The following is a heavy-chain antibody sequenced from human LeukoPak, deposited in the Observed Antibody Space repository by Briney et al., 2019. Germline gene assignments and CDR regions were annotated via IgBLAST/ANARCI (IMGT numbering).Heavy chain of an antibody. D-gene: IGHD3-10*01. V-gene: IGHV4-4*02. CDR2: IWHSGIT. J-gene: IGHJ4*02. CDR1: GGSISSSTW. Sequence: SETLSLTCAVSGGSISSSTWWSWVRQPPGKGLEWIGEIWHSGITNYNPSLNDRVTISIDKSMNQFSLKLRSVTAADAAIYYCSFYNHGWYFEYWGQGTLVTVSS. CDR3: SFYNHGWYFEY.